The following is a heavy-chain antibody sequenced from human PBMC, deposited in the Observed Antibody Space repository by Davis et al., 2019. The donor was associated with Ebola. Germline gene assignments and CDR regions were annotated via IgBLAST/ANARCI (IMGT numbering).Heavy chain of an antibody. CDR1: GGSFSDYS. CDR2: INNRGST. Sequence: MPGGSLRLSCAVYGGSFSDYSWNWIRQPPGKGLEWIGEINNRGSTTYGPPLKSRLTISVDTSKNQFSLKLSSLTAADTAVYYCARRTLAYCGGDCYSLLAWYFDLWGRGTLVTVSS. D-gene: IGHD2-21*02. V-gene: IGHV4-34*01. J-gene: IGHJ2*01. CDR3: ARRTLAYCGGDCYSLLAWYFDL.